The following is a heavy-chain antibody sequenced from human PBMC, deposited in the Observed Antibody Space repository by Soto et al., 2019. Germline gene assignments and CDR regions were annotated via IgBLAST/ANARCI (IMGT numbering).Heavy chain of an antibody. D-gene: IGHD3-3*01. V-gene: IGHV4-39*01. CDR1: GGSISSSSYY. J-gene: IGHJ3*02. CDR2: IYYSGST. CDR3: ARGYYDFWSGYYRDDAFDI. Sequence: QLQLQESGPGLVKPSETLSLTCTVSGGSISSSSYYWGWIRQPPGKGLEWIGSIYYSGSTYYNPSLKSRVTISVDTSKNQFSLKLSSVTAADTAVYYCARGYYDFWSGYYRDDAFDIWGQGTMVTVSS.